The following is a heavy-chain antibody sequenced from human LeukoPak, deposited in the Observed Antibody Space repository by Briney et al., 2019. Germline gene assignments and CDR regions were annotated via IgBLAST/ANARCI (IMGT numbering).Heavy chain of an antibody. Sequence: GASVKVSCKASGYTFTSYGISWVRQAPGQGLEWMGWISAYNGNTNYAQKLQGRVTMTTDRSTSTVYMELRGLRSDDTAVYYCARDKDANIPGTPDYWGQGTLVTVSS. V-gene: IGHV1-18*01. J-gene: IGHJ4*02. CDR2: ISAYNGNT. CDR3: ARDKDANIPGTPDY. D-gene: IGHD2-15*01. CDR1: GYTFTSYG.